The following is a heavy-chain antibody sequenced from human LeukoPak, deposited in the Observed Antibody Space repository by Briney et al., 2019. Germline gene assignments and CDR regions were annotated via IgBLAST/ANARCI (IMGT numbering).Heavy chain of an antibody. Sequence: PSETLSLTCAVYGGSFSGYYWSWIRQPPGKGLEWIGEINHSGSTNYNPSLKSRVTISVDTSKNQFSLKLSSVTAADTAVYYCARELPQDAFDIWGQGTMVTVSS. CDR2: INHSGST. V-gene: IGHV4-34*01. D-gene: IGHD1-7*01. J-gene: IGHJ3*02. CDR3: ARELPQDAFDI. CDR1: GGSFSGYY.